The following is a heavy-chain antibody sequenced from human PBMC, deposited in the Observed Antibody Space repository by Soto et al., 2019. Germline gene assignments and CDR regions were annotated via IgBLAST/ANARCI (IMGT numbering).Heavy chain of an antibody. CDR2: IYYSGST. Sequence: SETLSLTCTVSGGSISSSSYYWGWIRQPPGKGLEWIGSIYYSGSTYYNPSLKSRVTISVDTSKNQFSLKLSSVTAADTAVYYCARQVVAYCSVCSCYSPNRHWFDPWGQGTLVTVSS. J-gene: IGHJ5*02. CDR3: ARQVVAYCSVCSCYSPNRHWFDP. V-gene: IGHV4-39*01. CDR1: GGSISSSSYY. D-gene: IGHD2-15*01.